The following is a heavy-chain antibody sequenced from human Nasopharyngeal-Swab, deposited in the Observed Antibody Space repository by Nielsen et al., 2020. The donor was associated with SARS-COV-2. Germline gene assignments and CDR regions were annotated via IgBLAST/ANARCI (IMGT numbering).Heavy chain of an antibody. CDR1: DYTFTSYG. CDR2: ISAYNGST. J-gene: IGHJ4*02. Sequence: ASVKVSCKASDYTFTSYGISWVRQAPGQGLEWMGWISAYNGSTNYAQKFQGRVTMTEDTSTDTAYMELSSLRSEDTAVYYCATGHLPLAYYDSSAHGWYWGQGTLVTVSS. V-gene: IGHV1-18*01. CDR3: ATGHLPLAYYDSSAHGWY. D-gene: IGHD3-22*01.